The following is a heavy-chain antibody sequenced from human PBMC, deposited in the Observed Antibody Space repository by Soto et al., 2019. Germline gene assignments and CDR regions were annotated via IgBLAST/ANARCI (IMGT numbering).Heavy chain of an antibody. CDR3: ARESAHLTSNFEY. CDR1: GFTFSRYS. Sequence: GGSLRLSCAASGFTFSRYSMNCVRQAPGKGLEWVSSISSTTNYIYYVDSMKGRFTISRDNAKNSLYLEMNSLRAEDTAVYYSARESAHLTSNFEYWCPGTLLNVFS. J-gene: IGHJ4*02. V-gene: IGHV3-21*06. CDR2: ISSTTNYI.